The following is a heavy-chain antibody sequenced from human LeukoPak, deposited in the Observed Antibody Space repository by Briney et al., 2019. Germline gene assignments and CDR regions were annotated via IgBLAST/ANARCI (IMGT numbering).Heavy chain of an antibody. J-gene: IGHJ4*02. D-gene: IGHD3-22*01. CDR3: ARDHYDSSGYAFDY. CDR1: GFTFSSYN. Sequence: PGGSLRLSCAASGFTFSSYNMNWVRQAPGKGLEWVSPITSGSSYIYYADSVKGRFTIPRDNAKNSLYLQMNSLRAEDTAVYYCARDHYDSSGYAFDYWGQGTLVTVSS. V-gene: IGHV3-21*01. CDR2: ITSGSSYI.